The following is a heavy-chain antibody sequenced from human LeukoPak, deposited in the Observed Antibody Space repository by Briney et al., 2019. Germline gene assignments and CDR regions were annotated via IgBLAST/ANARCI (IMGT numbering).Heavy chain of an antibody. Sequence: GGSLRLSCEASGFTFSGYGFHWVRQAPGKGLEWVAVMWSDGNRKYYADSVKGRFTVSRDNSKNTLYLQMNSLRAEDTALYYCAKARGYSYGSLRAYYYGMDVWGQGTTVTVSS. D-gene: IGHD5-18*01. CDR1: GFTFSGYG. CDR3: AKARGYSYGSLRAYYYGMDV. J-gene: IGHJ6*02. CDR2: MWSDGNRK. V-gene: IGHV3-33*04.